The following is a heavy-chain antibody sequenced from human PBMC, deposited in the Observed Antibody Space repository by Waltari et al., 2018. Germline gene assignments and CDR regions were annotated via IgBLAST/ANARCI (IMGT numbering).Heavy chain of an antibody. CDR3: ARDGGTTVATTYFDS. V-gene: IGHV4-59*12. Sequence: QVQLQESGPGLVKPSETLSLTCGVSGGSLSSSHCTWIRPPPGKGLEWIGFIHGGSGTTSYNPSLKSRVTFSTDTSKNQFSLKLSSVTAADTAVYHCARDGGTTVATTYFDSWGQGVQVTVSS. D-gene: IGHD4-4*01. CDR2: IHGGSGTT. CDR1: GGSLSSSH. J-gene: IGHJ4*02.